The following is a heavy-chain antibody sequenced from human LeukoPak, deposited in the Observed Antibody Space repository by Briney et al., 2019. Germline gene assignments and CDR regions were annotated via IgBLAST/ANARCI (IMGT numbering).Heavy chain of an antibody. Sequence: PSETLSLTCAVSGYSISSGYYWGWIRQPPGKGLEWIGSIYHSGSTYYNPSLKSRVTISVDTSKNQFSLKLSSVTAADTAVYYCARRGDGYMSSWGQGTLVTVSS. J-gene: IGHJ5*02. CDR3: ARRGDGYMSS. CDR2: IYHSGST. D-gene: IGHD5-24*01. V-gene: IGHV4-38-2*01. CDR1: GYSISSGYY.